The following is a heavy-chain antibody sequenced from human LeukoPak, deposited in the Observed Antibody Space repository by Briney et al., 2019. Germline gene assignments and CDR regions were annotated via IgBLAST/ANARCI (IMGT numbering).Heavy chain of an antibody. Sequence: GGSLRLSCAASGFTFSTYTMNWVRQAPGKGLEWVSSISDSSGSIYYADSVKGRFTISRDNAKNSLYLQMNSLRGEDTALYYCARDAVVVDINGFDIWGRGTMVTVSS. V-gene: IGHV3-21*01. J-gene: IGHJ3*02. CDR2: ISDSSGSI. D-gene: IGHD3-22*01. CDR1: GFTFSTYT. CDR3: ARDAVVVDINGFDI.